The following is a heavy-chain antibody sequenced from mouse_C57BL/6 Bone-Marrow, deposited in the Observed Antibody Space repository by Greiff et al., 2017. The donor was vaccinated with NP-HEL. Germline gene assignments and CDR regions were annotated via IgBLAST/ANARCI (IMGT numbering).Heavy chain of an antibody. Sequence: VQLQQSGAELVRPGASVTLSCKASGYTFTDYEMHWVKQTPVHGLEWIGAIDPETGGTAYNQKFKGKAVLTADKSSSTAYMGLRSLTSEDSAVYYCTGGLAWFAYWGQGTLVTVSA. CDR3: TGGLAWFAY. J-gene: IGHJ3*01. V-gene: IGHV1-15*01. CDR2: IDPETGGT. CDR1: GYTFTDYE.